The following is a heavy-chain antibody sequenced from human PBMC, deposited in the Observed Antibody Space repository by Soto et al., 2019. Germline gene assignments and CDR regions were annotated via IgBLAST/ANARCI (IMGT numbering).Heavy chain of an antibody. J-gene: IGHJ4*02. D-gene: IGHD6-13*01. Sequence: SETLSLACPVSGCSVSSGSYCWSWIRQPPGKGLEWIGYIYYSGSTNYNPSLKSRVTISVDTSKNQFSLKLSSVTAADTAVYYCARTTDSSSWYQRRQWLAYWGQGTLVTVSS. CDR3: ARTTDSSSWYQRRQWLAY. CDR1: GCSVSSGSYC. CDR2: IYYSGST. V-gene: IGHV4-61*01.